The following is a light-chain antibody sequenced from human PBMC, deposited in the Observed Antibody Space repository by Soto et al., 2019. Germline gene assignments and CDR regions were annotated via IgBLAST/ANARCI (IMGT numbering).Light chain of an antibody. Sequence: EMVLTQSPGTLSLSPGERATLSCRASQSVSSSYLAWYQQKPGQAPRRLIYGASSRATGIPDRFSGSGSGTDFTLTISRLEPEDFAVYYCQQYGSSPRITFGQGTRLEIK. V-gene: IGKV3-20*01. CDR2: GAS. CDR1: QSVSSSY. CDR3: QQYGSSPRIT. J-gene: IGKJ5*01.